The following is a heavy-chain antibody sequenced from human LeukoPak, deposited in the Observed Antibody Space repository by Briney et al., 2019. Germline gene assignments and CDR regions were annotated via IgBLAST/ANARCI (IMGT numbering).Heavy chain of an antibody. J-gene: IGHJ4*02. CDR1: GGTFSSYA. CDR3: ARFGDGDAYFDY. Sequence: ASVKVSCKASGGTFSSYAISWVRQAPGQGLEWMGGIIPIFGTANYAQKLQGRVTMTTDTSTSTAYMELRSLRSDDTAVYYCARFGDGDAYFDYWGQGTLVTVSS. V-gene: IGHV1-69*05. CDR2: IIPIFGTA. D-gene: IGHD4-17*01.